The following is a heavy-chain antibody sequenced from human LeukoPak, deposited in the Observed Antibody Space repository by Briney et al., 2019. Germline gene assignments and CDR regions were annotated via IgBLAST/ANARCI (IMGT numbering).Heavy chain of an antibody. J-gene: IGHJ4*02. CDR1: GGSISSGGYY. Sequence: SQTLSLTCTVSGGSISSGGYYWSWIRQHPGKGLECIGRIYASGSTNYNPSLKSRVTMSADTSKNQFSLKLSSVTAADTAVYYCARDSSSWYFDYWGQGTLVTVSS. V-gene: IGHV4-61*02. CDR3: ARDSSSWYFDY. D-gene: IGHD6-13*01. CDR2: IYASGST.